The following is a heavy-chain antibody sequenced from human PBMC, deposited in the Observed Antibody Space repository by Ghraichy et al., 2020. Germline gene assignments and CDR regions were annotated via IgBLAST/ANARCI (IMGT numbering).Heavy chain of an antibody. CDR1: GFTFSSYW. CDR3: ARDDYGGNPDY. D-gene: IGHD4-23*01. V-gene: IGHV3-74*01. CDR2: ISSDGSYA. Sequence: GGSLRLSCAASGFTFSSYWMHWVRQAPGKGLVWVSRISSDGSYATYADSVQGRFTISRDDAKKTLYLQMTSLRGDDTAVYYCARDDYGGNPDYWGQGTLVTVSS. J-gene: IGHJ4*02.